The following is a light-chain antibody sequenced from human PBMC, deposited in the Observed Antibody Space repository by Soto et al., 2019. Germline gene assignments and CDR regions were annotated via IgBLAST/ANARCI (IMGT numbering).Light chain of an antibody. CDR3: QQYNSYSWT. CDR2: KAS. Sequence: DIQMTQSPSTLSASVIDIVTITCRASQSISSWLAWYQQKPGKAPKLLIYKASSLESGVPSRFSGSGSGTEFTLTISSLQPDDFATYYCQQYNSYSWTFGQGTKVDIK. V-gene: IGKV1-5*03. CDR1: QSISSW. J-gene: IGKJ1*01.